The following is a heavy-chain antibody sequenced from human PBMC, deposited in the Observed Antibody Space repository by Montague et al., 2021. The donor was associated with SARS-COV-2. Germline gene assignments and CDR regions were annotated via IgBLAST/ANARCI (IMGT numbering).Heavy chain of an antibody. CDR1: GYSISSGYS. CDR2: IYHSGST. CDR3: ARDVRYYDFWSGRAQTSPDY. J-gene: IGHJ4*02. Sequence: SETLSLTCTVSGYSISSGYSWGWIRQPPGKGLEWIGSIYHSGSTXYNPSLKSRVTISVDTSKNQFSLKLSSVTAADTAVYYCARDVRYYDFWSGRAQTSPDYWGQGTLVTVSS. V-gene: IGHV4-38-2*02. D-gene: IGHD3-3*01.